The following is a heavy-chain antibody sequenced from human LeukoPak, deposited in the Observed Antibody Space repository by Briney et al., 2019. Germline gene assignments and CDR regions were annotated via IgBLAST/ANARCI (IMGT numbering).Heavy chain of an antibody. CDR3: ARLRNDDYFDY. J-gene: IGHJ4*02. Sequence: PSETLSLTCTVSGGSISSYYWSWIRQPPGKGLEWIGYIYYSGSTNYNPSLKSRVTISVDTSKNQFSLKLSSVTAADTAVYYCARLRNDDYFDYWGQGTLVTVSS. V-gene: IGHV4-59*08. CDR2: IYYSGST. CDR1: GGSISSYY. D-gene: IGHD1-1*01.